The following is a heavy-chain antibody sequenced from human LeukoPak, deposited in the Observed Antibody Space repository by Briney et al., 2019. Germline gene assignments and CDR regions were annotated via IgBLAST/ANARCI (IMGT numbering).Heavy chain of an antibody. Sequence: SETLSLTCAVSGGSISSSNWWSWVRQPPGKGLEWIGEIYHSGSTNYNPSLKSRVTISVDKSKNQFSLKLSSVTAADTAVYYCARVGVAGTGYFDYWGQGTLVTVSS. CDR1: GGSISSSNW. V-gene: IGHV4-4*02. D-gene: IGHD6-19*01. CDR3: ARVGVAGTGYFDY. J-gene: IGHJ4*02. CDR2: IYHSGST.